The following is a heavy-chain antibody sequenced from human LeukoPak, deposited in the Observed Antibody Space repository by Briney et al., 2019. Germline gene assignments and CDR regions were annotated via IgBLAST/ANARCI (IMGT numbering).Heavy chain of an antibody. CDR1: GGSISTSNYY. CDR2: IFYSGST. D-gene: IGHD4-17*01. CDR3: ARTYGDYAFDY. V-gene: IGHV4-39*07. J-gene: IGHJ4*02. Sequence: SETLSLTCTVSGGSISTSNYYWGWIRQPPGKGLEWIGNIFYSGSTYYSPSLKSRVTISLDTSRNQFSLKLTSVTAANTAVYYCARTYGDYAFDYWGQGTLVTVSS.